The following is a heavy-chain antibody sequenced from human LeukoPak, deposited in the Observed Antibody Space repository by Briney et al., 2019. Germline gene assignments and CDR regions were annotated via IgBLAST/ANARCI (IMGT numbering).Heavy chain of an antibody. CDR3: ARAMLGYNWNYFIFPAGYGMDV. Sequence: PGGSLRLSCAASGFTFSSYAMHWVRQAPGKGLEWVAVISYDGSNKYYADSVKGRFTISRDNSKNTLYLQMNSLRAEDTAVYYCARAMLGYNWNYFIFPAGYGMDVWGQGTTVTVSS. V-gene: IGHV3-30-3*01. J-gene: IGHJ6*02. CDR2: ISYDGSNK. D-gene: IGHD1-7*01. CDR1: GFTFSSYA.